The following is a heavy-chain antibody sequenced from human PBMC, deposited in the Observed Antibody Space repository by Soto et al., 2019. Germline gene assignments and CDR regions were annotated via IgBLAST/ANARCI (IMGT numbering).Heavy chain of an antibody. J-gene: IGHJ3*01. CDR2: ICSSGSK. CDR3: ARYYDSSGVGGPGAFDF. CDR1: VFTVSRNY. V-gene: IGHV3-53*01. D-gene: IGHD3-22*01. Sequence: PGGSMRLSRAPSVFTVSRNYISCARPSQGRGRECDSVICSSGSKYYADSVKGRFTISRDKSKNTLYLEMNSLRAEDTAVYYCARYYDSSGVGGPGAFDFWGQGTMVTVSS.